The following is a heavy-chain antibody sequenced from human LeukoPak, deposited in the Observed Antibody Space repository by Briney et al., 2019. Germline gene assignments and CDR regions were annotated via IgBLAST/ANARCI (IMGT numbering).Heavy chain of an antibody. CDR3: ARPQYSSSWYFDY. J-gene: IGHJ4*02. V-gene: IGHV3-48*01. CDR1: GFTFSSYS. CDR2: ISSSSSTI. Sequence: QPGGSLRLSCAASGFTFSSYSMNWVRQAPGKGLEWVSYISSSSSTIYYADPVKGRFTISRDNAKNSLYLQMNSLRAEDTAVYYCARPQYSSSWYFDYWGQGTLVTVSS. D-gene: IGHD6-13*01.